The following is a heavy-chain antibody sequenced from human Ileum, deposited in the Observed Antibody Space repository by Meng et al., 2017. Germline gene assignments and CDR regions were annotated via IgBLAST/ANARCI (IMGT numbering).Heavy chain of an antibody. Sequence: QVQLQDPGPGLVKPSETLSLTCAVSGGSIESNNWWTWIRQPPGQGLEWIGEVYHSGSTHYNPSLQSRVTISIDNSKNRFSLSLNSVTAADTAIYYCARADYVRYFDLWGRGTLVTVSS. CDR1: GGSIESNNW. D-gene: IGHD3-10*02. V-gene: IGHV4-4*02. CDR3: ARADYVRYFDL. CDR2: VYHSGST. J-gene: IGHJ2*01.